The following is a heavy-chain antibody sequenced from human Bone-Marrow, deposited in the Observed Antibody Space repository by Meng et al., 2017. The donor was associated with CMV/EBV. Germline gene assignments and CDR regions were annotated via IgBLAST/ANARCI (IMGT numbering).Heavy chain of an antibody. CDR3: ARIGYSSSSEDY. Sequence: GESLKISCAASGFSFRNYWMSWVRQAPGKGLEWVANIKEDGGVKYYVDSVKGRFTVSRDNAKNLVFLQMNSLRVEDTAVYYCARIGYSSSSEDYWGQGTLVTFSS. CDR2: IKEDGGVK. V-gene: IGHV3-7*01. J-gene: IGHJ4*02. D-gene: IGHD6-6*01. CDR1: GFSFRNYW.